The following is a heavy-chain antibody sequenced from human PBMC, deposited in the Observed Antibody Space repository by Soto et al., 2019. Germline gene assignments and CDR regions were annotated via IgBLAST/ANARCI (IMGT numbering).Heavy chain of an antibody. V-gene: IGHV4-30-4*01. CDR2: IYYSGST. J-gene: IGHJ4*02. CDR1: GGSISSGDYY. D-gene: IGHD7-27*01. Sequence: SETLSLTCTVSGGSISSGDYYWSWIRQPPGKGLEWIGYIYYSGSTYYNPSLKSRVTISVDTSKNQFSLKLSSVTAADTAVYYCARDLNGGNELGGFDYCGQGTLVTVSS. CDR3: ARDLNGGNELGGFDY.